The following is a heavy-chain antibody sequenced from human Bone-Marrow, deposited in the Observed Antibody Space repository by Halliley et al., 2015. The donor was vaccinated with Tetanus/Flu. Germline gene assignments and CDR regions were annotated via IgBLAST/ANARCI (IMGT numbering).Heavy chain of an antibody. V-gene: IGHV3-53*01. Sequence: DGNTYSADSMEGRFTISRDNSKNTLYLQMDSLRAEDTAVYYCARGGSSWSGGSYYYYHAMDVWGQGTTVTVSS. D-gene: IGHD6-13*01. CDR2: DGNT. CDR3: ARGGSSWSGGSYYYYHAMDV. J-gene: IGHJ6*02.